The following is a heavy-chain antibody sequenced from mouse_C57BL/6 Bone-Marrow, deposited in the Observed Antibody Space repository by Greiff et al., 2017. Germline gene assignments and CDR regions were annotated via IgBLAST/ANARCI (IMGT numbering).Heavy chain of an antibody. D-gene: IGHD2-3*01. CDR1: GYTFTGYW. Sequence: VQLQQPGAELVKPGASVKLSCKASGYTFTGYWMQWVKQRPGQGLEWIGEIDPSDSYTNYNQKFKGKATLTVDTSSSTAYMQLSRLTSEDSAVYYCARRDGYPWYFDVWGTGTTVTVSS. CDR2: IDPSDSYT. V-gene: IGHV1-50*01. J-gene: IGHJ1*03. CDR3: ARRDGYPWYFDV.